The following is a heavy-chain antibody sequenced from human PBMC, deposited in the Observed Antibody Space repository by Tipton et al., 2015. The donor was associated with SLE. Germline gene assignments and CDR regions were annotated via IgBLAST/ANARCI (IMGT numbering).Heavy chain of an antibody. D-gene: IGHD6-13*01. J-gene: IGHJ4*02. CDR1: GGSISSSNYY. CDR2: VYYSGST. V-gene: IGHV4-39*01. Sequence: TLSLTCTVSGGSISSSNYYWGWIRQPPGKGLEWIGSVYYSGSTYTNPSVKSRVNLSVDRSKNLVSLRLSSVTASDTAIYYCARHLYRSSWYFFDSWGQGTLVTVSS. CDR3: ARHLYRSSWYFFDS.